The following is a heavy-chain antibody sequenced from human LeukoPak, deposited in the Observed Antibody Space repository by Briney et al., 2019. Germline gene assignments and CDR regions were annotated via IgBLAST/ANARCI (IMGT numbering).Heavy chain of an antibody. CDR3: ARARHVRGYSNTWYDY. J-gene: IGHJ4*02. V-gene: IGHV3-13*01. D-gene: IGHD6-13*01. Sequence: GGSLRLSCAASGFPFGNHDMHWVRQPTGKGLEWVSSISLAGDTYYIGSVKGRFTISRENAKNSLYLQMNSLRAEDTAVYHCARARHVRGYSNTWYDYWGPGTLVTVSS. CDR2: ISLAGDT. CDR1: GFPFGNHD.